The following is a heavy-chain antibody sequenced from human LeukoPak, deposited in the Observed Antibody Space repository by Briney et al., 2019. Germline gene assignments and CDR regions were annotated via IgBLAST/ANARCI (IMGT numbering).Heavy chain of an antibody. J-gene: IGHJ6*03. D-gene: IGHD3-3*01. CDR2: MNPNSGNT. CDR3: ARDRRIFGVVAPFGYYYMDV. CDR1: GYTFTSYD. V-gene: IGHV1-8*03. Sequence: ASVKVSCKASGYTFTSYDINWVRQATGQGLEWMGWMNPNSGNTGYAQKFQGRVTITRNTSISTAYMELSSLRSEDTAVYYCARDRRIFGVVAPFGYYYMDVWGKGTTVTVSS.